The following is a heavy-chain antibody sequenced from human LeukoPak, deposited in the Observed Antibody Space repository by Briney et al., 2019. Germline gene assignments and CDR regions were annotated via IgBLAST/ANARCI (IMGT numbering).Heavy chain of an antibody. D-gene: IGHD6-19*01. Sequence: GGSLRLSCAASGFTFSSYWMHWVRQAPGKGLEWVANIKQDGSEKYYVDSVKGRFTISRDNAKNSLYLQMNSLRAEDTAVYYCAREGGSGWYDWFDPWGQGTLVTVSS. CDR2: IKQDGSEK. V-gene: IGHV3-7*01. J-gene: IGHJ5*02. CDR3: AREGGSGWYDWFDP. CDR1: GFTFSSYW.